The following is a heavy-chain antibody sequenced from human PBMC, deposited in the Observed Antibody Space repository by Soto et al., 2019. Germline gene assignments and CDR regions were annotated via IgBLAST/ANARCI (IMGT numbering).Heavy chain of an antibody. D-gene: IGHD2-15*01. J-gene: IGHJ6*03. V-gene: IGHV6-1*01. CDR3: ARGRRYCSGGSCPRDYYYYYYYMDV. Sequence: SQTLSLTCAISGDRVCSNSAAWNWIRQSPSRGLEWLGRTYYRSKWYNDYAVSVKSRITINPDTSKNQFSLQLNSVTPEDTAVYYCARGRRYCSGGSCPRDYYYYYYYMDVWGKGTTVTVSS. CDR2: TYYRSKWYN. CDR1: GDRVCSNSAA.